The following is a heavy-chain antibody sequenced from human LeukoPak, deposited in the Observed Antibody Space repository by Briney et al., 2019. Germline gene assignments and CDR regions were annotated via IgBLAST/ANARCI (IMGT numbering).Heavy chain of an antibody. CDR2: IYHSGST. J-gene: IGHJ4*02. Sequence: SETLSLTCAVSGGPISSGGYSWSWIRQPPGKGLEWIGYIYHSGSTYYNPSLKSRVTISVDRSKNQFSLKLSSVTAADTAVYYCARVAGTLNFDYWGQGTLVTVSS. CDR3: ARVAGTLNFDY. V-gene: IGHV4-30-2*01. CDR1: GGPISSGGYS. D-gene: IGHD6-19*01.